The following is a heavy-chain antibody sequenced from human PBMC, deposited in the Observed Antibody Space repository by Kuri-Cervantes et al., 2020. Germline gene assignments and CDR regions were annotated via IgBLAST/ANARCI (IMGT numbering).Heavy chain of an antibody. Sequence: LSLTCAASGFTFSSYAMSWVRQAPGKGLEWVSAISGSGGSTYYADSVKGRFTISRDNSKNTLYLQMNSLRAEDTAVYYCAKNLMVWGAFDIWGQGTMVTVSS. D-gene: IGHD7-27*01. CDR1: GFTFSSYA. CDR2: ISGSGGST. V-gene: IGHV3-23*01. CDR3: AKNLMVWGAFDI. J-gene: IGHJ3*02.